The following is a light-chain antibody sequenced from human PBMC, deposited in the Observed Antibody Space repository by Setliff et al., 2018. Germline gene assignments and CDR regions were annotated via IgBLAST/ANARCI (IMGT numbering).Light chain of an antibody. CDR3: VSFTSTHPLL. V-gene: IGLV2-14*03. J-gene: IGLJ2*01. CDR1: SSDVGGHKY. Sequence: QSALTQPASVSGSPGQSITISCTGTSSDVGGHKYVSWYQHHPGKAPKLMIYDVSNRPSGVSDRFSGSKSGNTASLTISGLQAEDEADYYCVSFTSTHPLLFGGGTKGTVL. CDR2: DVS.